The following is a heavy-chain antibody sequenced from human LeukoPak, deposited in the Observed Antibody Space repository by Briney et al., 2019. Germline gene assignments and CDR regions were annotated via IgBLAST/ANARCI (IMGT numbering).Heavy chain of an antibody. CDR2: ISWNSGSI. CDR3: AKDIEEGIAAAGVDY. D-gene: IGHD6-13*01. CDR1: GFTFDGYA. V-gene: IGHV3-9*01. J-gene: IGHJ4*02. Sequence: GGSLRLSCAASGFTFDGYAMHWVRQAPGKGLEWVSGISWNSGSIGYADSVKGRFTISRDNAKNSPYLQMNSLRAEDTALYYCAKDIEEGIAAAGVDYWGQGTLVTVSS.